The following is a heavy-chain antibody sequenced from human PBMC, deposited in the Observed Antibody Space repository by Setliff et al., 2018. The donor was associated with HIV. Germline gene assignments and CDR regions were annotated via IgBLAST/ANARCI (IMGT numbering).Heavy chain of an antibody. J-gene: IGHJ4*02. Sequence: GGSLRLSCTSSGFSFGDYAVSWVRQAPGKGPEWVSLINSDGSSTSYGDSVKGRFTISRDNTKNTLYLQMNSLRAEDTAVYYCASLGGLLYTSSSLRGVDYWGQGTLVTVSS. CDR3: ASLGGLLYTSSSLRGVDY. CDR2: INSDGSST. CDR1: GFSFGDYA. D-gene: IGHD6-6*01. V-gene: IGHV3-74*01.